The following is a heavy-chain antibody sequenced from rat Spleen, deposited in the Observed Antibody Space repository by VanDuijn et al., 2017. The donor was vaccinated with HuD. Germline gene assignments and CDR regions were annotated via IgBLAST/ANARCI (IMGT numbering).Heavy chain of an antibody. V-gene: IGHV5-7*01. CDR2: ISYDGSST. CDR1: GFTFSDYN. CDR3: ARHPSYISY. J-gene: IGHJ2*01. Sequence: EVQLVESGGGLVQPGRSLKLSCAASGFTFSDYNMAWVRQAPKKGLEWVATISYDGSSTYYRDSVKGRFTISRDNAKSTLYLQMDSLRSEDTATYYLARHPSYISYWGHGVMVTVSS. D-gene: IGHD4-6*01.